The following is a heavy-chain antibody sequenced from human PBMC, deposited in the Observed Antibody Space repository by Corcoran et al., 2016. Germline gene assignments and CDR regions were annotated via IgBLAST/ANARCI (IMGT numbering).Heavy chain of an antibody. CDR2: IRSKAYGGTT. J-gene: IGHJ6*02. V-gene: IGHV3-49*03. CDR3: NREGEDGSYSGYPYYYYGMDV. D-gene: IGHD1-26*01. Sequence: EVQLVESGGGLVQPGRSLRLSCTASGFTFGDYAMSWFRQAPGKGLEWVGFIRSKAYGGTTEYAASVKGRFTISRDDSKSIAYLQMNSLKTEDTAVYYCNREGEDGSYSGYPYYYYGMDVWGQGTTVTVSS. CDR1: GFTFGDYA.